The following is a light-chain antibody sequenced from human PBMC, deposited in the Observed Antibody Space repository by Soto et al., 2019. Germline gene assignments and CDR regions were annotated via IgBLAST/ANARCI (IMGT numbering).Light chain of an antibody. CDR1: QSVSSSF. CDR2: GAS. J-gene: IGKJ4*01. CDR3: QQYASSPPLT. Sequence: EIVLTQSPGTLSLSPAERATLSCRASQSVSSSFLAWYQQKPGQAPRLLIYGASSRATGIADRFRGSGSGTDFTLILSRLAPEDFAVYYCQQYASSPPLTFGGGTKVEIK. V-gene: IGKV3-20*01.